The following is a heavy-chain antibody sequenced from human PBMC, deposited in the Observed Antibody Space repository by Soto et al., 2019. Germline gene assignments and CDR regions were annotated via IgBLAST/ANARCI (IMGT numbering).Heavy chain of an antibody. J-gene: IGHJ6*02. CDR1: GDSITASYSN. CDR2: FYYSGTT. CDR3: ARGQKGGSPYYYYYYGMDV. Sequence: PSETLSLTCTVSGDSITASYSNWAWIRQPPGKGLEWIGTFYYSGTTSQNPPLRSRIAISGDTSKNQFSLKLSSVTAADTAVYYCARGQKGGSPYYYYYYGMDVWGQGTTVTVSS. D-gene: IGHD2-15*01. V-gene: IGHV4-39*01.